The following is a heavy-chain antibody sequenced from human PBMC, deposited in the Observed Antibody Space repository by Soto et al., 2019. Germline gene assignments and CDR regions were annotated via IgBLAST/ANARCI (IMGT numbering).Heavy chain of an antibody. J-gene: IGHJ4*02. Sequence: GGSLRLSCAASGFTFSSYSMNWVRQAPGKGLEWVSGITGSGDKTYYADSVKGRFIISRDNSENTLYLQMNSLRAEDTALYYCARDCSSSSCSVWRYWGQGTQVTVSS. V-gene: IGHV3-23*01. D-gene: IGHD2-2*01. CDR2: ITGSGDKT. CDR1: GFTFSSYS. CDR3: ARDCSSSSCSVWRY.